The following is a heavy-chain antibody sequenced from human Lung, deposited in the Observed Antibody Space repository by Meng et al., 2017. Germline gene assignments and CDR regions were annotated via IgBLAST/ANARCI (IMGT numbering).Heavy chain of an antibody. D-gene: IGHD4-11*01. V-gene: IGHV4-34*01. Sequence: QVQLHEGGSGLLKPSETLSLTCVVSSGSFSDYYCSWIRQPPGKGLEWIGEINHSESTNSNPSLESRATISVDTSQNNLSLKLSSVTAADSAVYYCARGPTTMAHDVDYWGQGTLVTVSS. CDR1: SGSFSDYY. CDR3: ARGPTTMAHDVDY. J-gene: IGHJ4*02. CDR2: INHSEST.